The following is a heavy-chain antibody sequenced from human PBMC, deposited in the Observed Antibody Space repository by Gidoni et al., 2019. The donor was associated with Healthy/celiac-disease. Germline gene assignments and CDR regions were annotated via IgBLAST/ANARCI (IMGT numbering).Heavy chain of an antibody. Sequence: EVQLLESGGGLVQPGGSLRLSCAASGFTFSSYAMSWVRQAPGKGLEWVSAISGSGGSTYYADSVKGRFTISRDNSKNTLYLQMNSLRAEDTAVYYCAKVVLRFLEWPCYFDYWGQGTLVTVSS. D-gene: IGHD3-3*01. CDR3: AKVVLRFLEWPCYFDY. V-gene: IGHV3-23*01. J-gene: IGHJ4*02. CDR1: GFTFSSYA. CDR2: ISGSGGST.